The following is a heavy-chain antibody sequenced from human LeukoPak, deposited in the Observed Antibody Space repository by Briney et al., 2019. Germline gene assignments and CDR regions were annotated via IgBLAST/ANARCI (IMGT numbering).Heavy chain of an antibody. CDR3: ARDMGHCSSTSCYWSYYYYGMDV. D-gene: IGHD2-2*01. V-gene: IGHV3-7*01. Sequence: GGSLRLSCAASGFTFSSYSMNWVRQAPGKRLEWVAEINRDGSGTYYVDSVRGRFTISRDNAKNLVFLQVNSLRAEDTAVYYCARDMGHCSSTSCYWSYYYYGMDVWGQGTTVTVSS. CDR2: INRDGSGT. CDR1: GFTFSSYS. J-gene: IGHJ6*02.